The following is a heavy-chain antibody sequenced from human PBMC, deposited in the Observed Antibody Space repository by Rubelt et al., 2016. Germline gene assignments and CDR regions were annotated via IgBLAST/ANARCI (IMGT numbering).Heavy chain of an antibody. Sequence: EVQLVQSGAEVKKPGESLKISCKGSGCSFTSYWIGWVRRMPGKGLEWMGIIYPGDSDTRYSPSVQGQVTISAGKAIGTAYLQWGSLKASDTAMYYCARHGQVQSGDAFDIWGQGTMVTVSS. CDR1: GCSFTSYW. CDR2: IYPGDSDT. D-gene: IGHD1-26*01. CDR3: ARHGQVQSGDAFDI. V-gene: IGHV5-51*01. J-gene: IGHJ3*02.